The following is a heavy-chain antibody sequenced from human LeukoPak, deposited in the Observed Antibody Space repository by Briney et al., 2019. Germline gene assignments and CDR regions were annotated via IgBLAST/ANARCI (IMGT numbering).Heavy chain of an antibody. D-gene: IGHD3-3*01. J-gene: IGHJ4*02. CDR3: ARVAESITIFGVVIMQYYFDY. CDR1: GFTVSSNY. CDR2: IYSGGST. V-gene: IGHV3-66*01. Sequence: PGGSLRLSCAASGFTVSSNYMSWVRQAPGKGLEWVSVIYSGGSTYYADSVKGRFTISRDDSKNTLYLHINSLRAEDTAVYYCARVAESITIFGVVIMQYYFDYWGQGTLVTVSS.